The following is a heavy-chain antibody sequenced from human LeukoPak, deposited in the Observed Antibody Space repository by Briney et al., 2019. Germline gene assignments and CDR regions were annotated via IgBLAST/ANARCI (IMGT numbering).Heavy chain of an antibody. J-gene: IGHJ6*03. Sequence: GGSLRLSCAASGFNFSSYWMSWVRQAPGKGLEWMANIKQDGNKKYYVDSVKGRFTISRDNAKTSLYLQMNSLRAEDTALYYCARDRGGIGYYMDVWGKGTTVTVSS. V-gene: IGHV3-7*01. CDR2: IKQDGNKK. CDR3: ARDRGGIGYYMDV. CDR1: GFNFSSYW. D-gene: IGHD3-16*02.